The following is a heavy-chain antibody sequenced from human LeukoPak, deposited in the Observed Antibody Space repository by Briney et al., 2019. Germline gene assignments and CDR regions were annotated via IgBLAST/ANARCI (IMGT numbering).Heavy chain of an antibody. D-gene: IGHD3-10*01. Sequence: SETLSLTCTVSGGSISSSSYYWGWIRQPPGKGLEWIGSIYYSGSTYYNPSLKSRVTISVDTSKNQFSLKLSSVTAADTAVYYCARALIWFGEFTDAFDIWGQGTMVTVSS. J-gene: IGHJ3*02. V-gene: IGHV4-39*01. CDR1: GGSISSSSYY. CDR3: ARALIWFGEFTDAFDI. CDR2: IYYSGST.